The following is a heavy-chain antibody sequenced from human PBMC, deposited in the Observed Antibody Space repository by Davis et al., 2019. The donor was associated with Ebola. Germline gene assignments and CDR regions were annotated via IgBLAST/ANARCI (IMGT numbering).Heavy chain of an antibody. CDR1: GYTFTSYA. CDR3: ARDRGSDYSFDS. CDR2: INAGNGNT. V-gene: IGHV1-3*01. D-gene: IGHD1-26*01. Sequence: AASVKVSCKASGYTFTSYAMHWVRQAPGQRLEWMGWINAGNGNTKYSQKFQGRVTITRDTSASTAYMKLSSLRSEDTSVYYCARDRGSDYSFDSWGQGTLVTVSS. J-gene: IGHJ4*02.